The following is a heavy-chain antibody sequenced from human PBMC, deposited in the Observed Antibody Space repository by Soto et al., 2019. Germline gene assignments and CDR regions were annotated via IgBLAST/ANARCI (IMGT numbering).Heavy chain of an antibody. Sequence: QVLLVQSGAEVKKPGSSVKVSCKLSGATFSSYAMSWVRQAPGQGLEWIGGIIPFFGTPNYAQKFQGRVTITADTSTATSYMELISLSSDDTAVYYCARAKVASYSHLDYCGQGTLVTVSS. CDR3: ARAKVASYSHLDY. CDR1: GATFSSYA. V-gene: IGHV1-69*06. CDR2: IIPFFGTP. J-gene: IGHJ4*02. D-gene: IGHD2-15*01.